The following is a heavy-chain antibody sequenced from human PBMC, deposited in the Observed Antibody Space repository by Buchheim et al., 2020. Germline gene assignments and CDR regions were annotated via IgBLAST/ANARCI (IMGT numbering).Heavy chain of an antibody. CDR2: ISYDGSNK. V-gene: IGHV3-30*18. CDR3: AKGTGDLDY. J-gene: IGHJ4*02. D-gene: IGHD1-14*01. Sequence: QVQLVESGGGVVQPGRSLRLSCAASGFTFSSYGMHWVRQAPGKGLEWVAVISYDGSNKYYADSVKGGFTISRDNSKNTLYLQMNSLRAEDTAVYYCAKGTGDLDYWGQGTL. CDR1: GFTFSSYG.